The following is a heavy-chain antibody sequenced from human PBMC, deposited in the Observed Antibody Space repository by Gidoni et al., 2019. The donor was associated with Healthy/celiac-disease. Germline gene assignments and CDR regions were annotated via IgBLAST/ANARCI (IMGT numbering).Heavy chain of an antibody. D-gene: IGHD2-2*02. Sequence: EVQLVESGGGLVKPGGSLRLSCAASGFTFRNAWMSWVRPAPGKGLEWVGRIKSKTDGGTTDYAEPVKGRFTISRDDSKNTLYLQMNSLKTEDTAVYYCTTGYCSSTSCYRGGWYYYYGMDVWGQGTTVTVSS. CDR3: TTGYCSSTSCYRGGWYYYYGMDV. CDR2: IKSKTDGGTT. V-gene: IGHV3-15*01. CDR1: GFTFRNAW. J-gene: IGHJ6*02.